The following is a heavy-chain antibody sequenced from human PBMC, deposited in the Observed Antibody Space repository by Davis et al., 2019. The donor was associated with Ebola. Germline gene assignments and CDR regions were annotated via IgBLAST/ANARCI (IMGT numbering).Heavy chain of an antibody. CDR2: ITKGSDAI. D-gene: IGHD5-24*01. J-gene: IGHJ5*02. CDR3: ARGYIFAFDL. V-gene: IGHV3-48*02. Sequence: PGGSLRLSCAASGFLFSDYSMNWVRQAPGKGLEWVTYITKGSDAIHYADSVKGRFTVSRDNAKNSLFLQMNSLRDEDSAVYYCARGYIFAFDLWGQGTQVTVSS. CDR1: GFLFSDYS.